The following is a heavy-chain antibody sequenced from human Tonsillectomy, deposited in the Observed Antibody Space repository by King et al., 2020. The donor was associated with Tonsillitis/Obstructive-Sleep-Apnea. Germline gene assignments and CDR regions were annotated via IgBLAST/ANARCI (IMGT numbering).Heavy chain of an antibody. Sequence: VQLVESGGGLVKPGGSLRLSCAASAFTFGDYYMGWIRQAPGKGLEWVSYISGSSSYTDYADSGKGRFTISRDNAKKSLYLQMNSLRVEETATYYCARDRGVGASGYDYWGQGTLVTVSS. V-gene: IGHV3-11*06. D-gene: IGHD1-26*01. J-gene: IGHJ4*02. CDR1: AFTFGDYY. CDR2: ISGSSSYT. CDR3: ARDRGVGASGYDY.